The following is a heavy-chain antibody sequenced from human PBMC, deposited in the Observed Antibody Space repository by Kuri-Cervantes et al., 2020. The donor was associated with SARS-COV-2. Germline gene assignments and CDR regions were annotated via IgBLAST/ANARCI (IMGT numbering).Heavy chain of an antibody. CDR3: ARGRPNFDY. V-gene: IGHV4-59*10. Sequence: SQTLSLTCAVYGGSFSDYYWSWIRQPAGKGLEWIGRIYTSGSTNYNPSLKSRVTISVDTSKNQFSLKLSSVTAADTAVYYCARGRPNFDYWGQGTLVTVSS. J-gene: IGHJ4*02. D-gene: IGHD1-1*01. CDR2: IYTSGST. CDR1: GGSFSDYY.